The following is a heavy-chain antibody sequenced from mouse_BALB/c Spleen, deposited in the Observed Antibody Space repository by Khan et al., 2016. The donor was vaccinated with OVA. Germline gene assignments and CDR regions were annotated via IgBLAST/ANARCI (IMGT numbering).Heavy chain of an antibody. J-gene: IGHJ4*01. V-gene: IGHV5-6-3*01. Sequence: EVELVESGGGLVQPGGSLKLSCTASGFTFSSYGMSWVRPTPDKRLELVATINTNGCSTYYPDSKKSRLTKSREKDKNTLDLQMRSLKTEDTAMYYCSRDHSLDYAMEYWGQGTSGKVSS. D-gene: IGHD1-2*01. CDR3: SRDHSLDYAMEY. CDR2: INTNGCST. CDR1: GFTFSSYG.